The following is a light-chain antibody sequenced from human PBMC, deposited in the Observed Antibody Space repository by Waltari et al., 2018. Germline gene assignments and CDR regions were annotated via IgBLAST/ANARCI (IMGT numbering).Light chain of an antibody. CDR1: QSVSGS. CDR3: QKNDNWPHS. CDR2: GAS. Sequence: EIVMTQSPATLSLSPGETATHSCRASQSVSGSLAWYQQKPGQAPRLLIYGASSRAIGIPDRFSGSGSGTEFTLTIRSLEPEDVAVYYCQKNDNWPHSFGQGTKVEIK. V-gene: IGKV3D-15*01. J-gene: IGKJ2*03.